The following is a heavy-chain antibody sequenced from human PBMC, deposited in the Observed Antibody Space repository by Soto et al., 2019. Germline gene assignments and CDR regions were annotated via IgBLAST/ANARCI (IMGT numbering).Heavy chain of an antibody. D-gene: IGHD5-12*01. Sequence: EVQLVESGGGLIQPGGSLRLSCVASGFTVSNNYMSWVRQPPGKGLEWVSVSYSGGSTDYADSVKGRFTISRDNSKNTLYLQMNSLRAEDTAVYYCARARDGYNFLYEPTWGQGTLVTVSS. CDR3: ARARDGYNFLYEPT. V-gene: IGHV3-53*01. J-gene: IGHJ4*02. CDR2: SYSGGST. CDR1: GFTVSNNY.